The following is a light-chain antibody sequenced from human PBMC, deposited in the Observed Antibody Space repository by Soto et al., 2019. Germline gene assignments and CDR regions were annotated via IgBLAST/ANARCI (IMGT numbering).Light chain of an antibody. CDR1: SSDVGAYNY. Sequence: QSALPQPASVSGSPGQSVTISCTGTSSDVGAYNYVSWYQQHPGKAPKLMIYEVSNRPSGVSNRFSGSKSGNTASLTISGLQAEDEADYYCNSYTGSSTRFVFGTGTKVTVL. J-gene: IGLJ1*01. CDR2: EVS. V-gene: IGLV2-14*01. CDR3: NSYTGSSTRFV.